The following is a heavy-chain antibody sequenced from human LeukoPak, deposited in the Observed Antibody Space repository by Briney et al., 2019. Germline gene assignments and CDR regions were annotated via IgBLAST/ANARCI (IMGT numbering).Heavy chain of an antibody. CDR2: IRSKANSYAT. CDR1: GFTFSGSA. Sequence: GVSLTLSCAASGFTFSGSAMHWVRQASGKGLEWVGRIRSKANSYATAYAASVKGRFTISRDDSKNTAYLQMNSLKTEDTAVYYCIGGGNSRGYWGEGTLVTVSS. J-gene: IGHJ4*02. D-gene: IGHD4-23*01. CDR3: IGGGNSRGY. V-gene: IGHV3-73*01.